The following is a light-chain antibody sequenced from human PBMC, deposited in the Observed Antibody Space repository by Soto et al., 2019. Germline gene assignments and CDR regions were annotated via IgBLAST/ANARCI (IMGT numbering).Light chain of an antibody. V-gene: IGKV1-39*01. CDR3: QHGYSTPLT. CDR1: QSISTY. CDR2: AAS. J-gene: IGKJ4*01. Sequence: DIQMTQSPSSLSASVGDRVTITCRASQSISTYLHWYQQKPGKAPNLLIYAASTLQSGFPSRCSGSGSGTDFTRTISSLQPEDFATYFCQHGYSTPLTFGGGTKVDIK.